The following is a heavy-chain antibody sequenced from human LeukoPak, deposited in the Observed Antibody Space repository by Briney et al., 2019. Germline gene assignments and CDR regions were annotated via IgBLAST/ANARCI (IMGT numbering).Heavy chain of an antibody. CDR1: GGSISSSSYY. V-gene: IGHV4-39*07. D-gene: IGHD3-9*01. Sequence: SETLSLTCTVSGGSISSSSYYWGWIRQPPGKGLEWTGSIYYSGSTYYNPSLKSRVTISVDTSKNQFSLKLSSVTAADTAVYYCASLPGAFHYDILTPWDIWGQGTMVTVSS. CDR3: ASLPGAFHYDILTPWDI. J-gene: IGHJ3*02. CDR2: IYYSGST.